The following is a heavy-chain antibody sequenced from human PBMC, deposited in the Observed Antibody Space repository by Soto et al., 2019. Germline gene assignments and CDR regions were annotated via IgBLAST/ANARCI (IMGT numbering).Heavy chain of an antibody. V-gene: IGHV4-59*01. CDR1: GGCISSYY. D-gene: IGHD2-21*02. CDR3: ARTALGWFDP. Sequence: SETLSLTCSVSGGCISSYYWSWIRQPPGKGLEWIGYIFYSGRSGSTNYNPSLKSRVTISVDTSKNQFSLKLSSVTAADTAVYYCARTALGWFDPWGQGTLVTVSS. CDR2: IFYSGRSGST. J-gene: IGHJ5*02.